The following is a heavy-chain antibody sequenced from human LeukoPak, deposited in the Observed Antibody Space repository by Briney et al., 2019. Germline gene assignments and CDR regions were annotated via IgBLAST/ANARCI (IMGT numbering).Heavy chain of an antibody. J-gene: IGHJ6*03. V-gene: IGHV3-21*01. Sequence: PGGSLRLSCAASGFTFSSYSMNWVHQAPGKGLEWVSSISSSSSYIYYADSVKGRFTISRDNAKNSLYLQMNSLRAEDTAVYYCARDRRGSYYNVAYYYYMDVWGKGTTVTVSS. CDR2: ISSSSSYI. CDR1: GFTFSSYS. CDR3: ARDRRGSYYNVAYYYYMDV. D-gene: IGHD3-10*01.